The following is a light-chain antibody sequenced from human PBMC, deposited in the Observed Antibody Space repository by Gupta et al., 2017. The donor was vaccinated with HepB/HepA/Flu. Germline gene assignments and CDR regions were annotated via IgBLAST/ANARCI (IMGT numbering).Light chain of an antibody. V-gene: IGKV3D-20*01. CDR2: DAS. J-gene: IGKJ4*01. CDR3: QQYSTSPLT. CDR1: QSVSRSY. Sequence: EIVLTQSPATLSLSQGERATLSCGASQSVSRSYLAWYQQKPGLAPRLLIYDASSSATGIPDSFSGSGSGTDFTLTIRRLEPEDFAVYYCQQYSTSPLTFGGGTKVEIK.